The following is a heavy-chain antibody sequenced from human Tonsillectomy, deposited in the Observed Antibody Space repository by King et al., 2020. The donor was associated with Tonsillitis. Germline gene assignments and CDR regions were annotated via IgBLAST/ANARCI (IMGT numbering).Heavy chain of an antibody. J-gene: IGHJ3*02. CDR2: ISYDGSNK. CDR3: ASEGAQEAFDI. V-gene: IGHV3-30*04. D-gene: IGHD3-16*01. Sequence: VQLVESGGGVVQPGRSLRLSCAASGFTFSSYAMHWVRQAPGKGLEWVAVISYDGSNKYYADSVKGRFTISRDNPKNTLYLQMNSLRAEDTAVYYCASEGAQEAFDIWGQGTMVTVSS. CDR1: GFTFSSYA.